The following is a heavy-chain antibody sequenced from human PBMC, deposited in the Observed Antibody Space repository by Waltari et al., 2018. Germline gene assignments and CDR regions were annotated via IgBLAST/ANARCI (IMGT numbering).Heavy chain of an antibody. J-gene: IGHJ4*01. D-gene: IGHD6-13*01. CDR2: INQDGSEK. Sequence: EVQLVESGGGLVQPGGSLRLSCAASGFTFSNNWMTWVRQAPGEVREWVEKINQDGSEKDSVESVKGRFTISRDKAKNSLYLQLNSLRADDTAVYYCTRGGDDSSWYWRNWGHGTLVTVSS. V-gene: IGHV3-7*01. CDR1: GFTFSNNW. CDR3: TRGGDDSSWYWRN.